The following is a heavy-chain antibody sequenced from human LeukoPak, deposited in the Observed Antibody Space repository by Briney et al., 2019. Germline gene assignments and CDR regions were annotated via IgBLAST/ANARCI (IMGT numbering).Heavy chain of an antibody. CDR1: GFTFSTYS. CDR2: ISAASWGI. CDR3: AKDEIWFGEFALFDY. Sequence: GGSLRLSCAASGFTFSTYSMTWVRQAPGKGLEWISHISAASWGIKYADSVKGRFTISRDNSKNTLYLQMNRLRPEDTAVYYCAKDEIWFGEFALFDYWGQGTLVTVSS. D-gene: IGHD3-10*01. V-gene: IGHV3-48*01. J-gene: IGHJ4*02.